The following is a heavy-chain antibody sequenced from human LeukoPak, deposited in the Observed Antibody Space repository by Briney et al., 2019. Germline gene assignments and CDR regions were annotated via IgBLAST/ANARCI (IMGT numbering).Heavy chain of an antibody. Sequence: GGSLRLSCAASGFTFSRYGMSWVRQAPGKGLEWVSAISGSGGSTYYADSVKGRFIISRDNSKNSLYLQMNSLRAEDTAVYYCAKEFSSVTFFDYWGQGTLVTVSS. CDR2: ISGSGGST. J-gene: IGHJ4*02. D-gene: IGHD4-17*01. CDR1: GFTFSRYG. V-gene: IGHV3-23*01. CDR3: AKEFSSVTFFDY.